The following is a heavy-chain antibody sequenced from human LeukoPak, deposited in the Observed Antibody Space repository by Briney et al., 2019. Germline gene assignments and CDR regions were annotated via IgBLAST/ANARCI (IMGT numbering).Heavy chain of an antibody. CDR2: IYYSGST. CDR1: GGSISSGGYY. J-gene: IGHJ4*02. CDR3: ARGQDSSSPVDY. Sequence: SQTLSLTCTVSGGSISSGGYYWRWIRQHPGKGLEWIGYIYYSGSTYYNPSLKSRVTISVDTSKNQFSLKLSSVTAADTAVYYCARGQDSSSPVDYWGQGTLVTVSS. D-gene: IGHD6-6*01. V-gene: IGHV4-31*03.